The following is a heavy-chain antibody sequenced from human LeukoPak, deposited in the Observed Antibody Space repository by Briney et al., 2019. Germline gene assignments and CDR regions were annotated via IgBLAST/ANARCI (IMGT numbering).Heavy chain of an antibody. J-gene: IGHJ4*02. Sequence: SETLSLTCTVSGGSISSSSYYWGWIRQPPGKGLEWIGSIYYSGSTYYNPSLKSRVTISVDTSKNQFSLKLSSVTAADTAVYYCARRMAVAGNFDYWGQGTLVTVSS. CDR3: ARRMAVAGNFDY. V-gene: IGHV4-39*01. D-gene: IGHD6-19*01. CDR1: GGSISSSSYY. CDR2: IYYSGST.